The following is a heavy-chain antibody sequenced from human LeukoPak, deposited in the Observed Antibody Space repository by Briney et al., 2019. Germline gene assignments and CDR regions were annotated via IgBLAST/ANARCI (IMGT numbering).Heavy chain of an antibody. D-gene: IGHD5-12*01. J-gene: IGHJ5*02. V-gene: IGHV3-21*01. Sequence: PGGSLRLSCAASGFTFSSYSMNWVRQAPGKGLEWVSSISSSSSYIYYADSVKGRFTISRDNAKNSLYLQMNSLRAEDTAVYYCARGTSIRGYSGYDRDWFDPWGQGTLVTVSS. CDR2: ISSSSSYI. CDR1: GFTFSSYS. CDR3: ARGTSIRGYSGYDRDWFDP.